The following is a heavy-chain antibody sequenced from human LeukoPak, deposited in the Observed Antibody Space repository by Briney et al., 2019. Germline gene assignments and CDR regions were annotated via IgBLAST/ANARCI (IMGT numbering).Heavy chain of an antibody. CDR2: ISWNSGSI. J-gene: IGHJ4*02. V-gene: IGHV3-9*01. CDR1: GFTFDDYA. CDR3: AKDTTRGIAVAGTD. D-gene: IGHD6-19*01. Sequence: GGSLRLSCAASGFTFDDYAMHWVRQAPGKGLEWVSGISWNSGSIGYADSVKGRFTISRDNAKNSLYLQMNSLRAEDTALYYCAKDTTRGIAVAGTDWGQGTLVTVSS.